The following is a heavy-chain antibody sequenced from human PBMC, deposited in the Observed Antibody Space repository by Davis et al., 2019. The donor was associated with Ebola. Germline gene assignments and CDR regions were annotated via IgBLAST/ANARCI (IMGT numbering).Heavy chain of an antibody. CDR1: GFIFSTYV. CDR3: AKVSGSRGF. J-gene: IGHJ3*01. CDR2: GTSADT. Sequence: GESLKISCSASGFIFSTYVMSWVRQAPGKGLEWVSTYGTSADTYYADSVKGRFTISRDNSKNTLYLQMNGLRVEDTAIYYCAKVSGSRGFWGQGTMVTVSS. V-gene: IGHV3-23*01. D-gene: IGHD1-26*01.